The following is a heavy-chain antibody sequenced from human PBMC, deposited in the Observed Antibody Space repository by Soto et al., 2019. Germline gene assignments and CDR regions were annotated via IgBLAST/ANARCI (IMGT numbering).Heavy chain of an antibody. Sequence: GGSLRLSCAASGFTFSSYGMHWVRQAPGKGLEWVAVIWCDGSNKYYADSVKGRFTISRDNSKNTLYLQMNSLRAEDTAVYYCAGGLGELSARLDYWGQGTLVTVSS. D-gene: IGHD3-16*02. J-gene: IGHJ4*02. CDR2: IWCDGSNK. CDR1: GFTFSSYG. V-gene: IGHV3-33*01. CDR3: AGGLGELSARLDY.